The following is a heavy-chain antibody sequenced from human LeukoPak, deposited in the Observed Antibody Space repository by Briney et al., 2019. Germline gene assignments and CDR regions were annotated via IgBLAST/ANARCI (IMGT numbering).Heavy chain of an antibody. J-gene: IGHJ4*02. CDR1: GGSFSDYY. Sequence: SETLSLTCAVYGGSFSDYYWSWIRQPPGKGLEWIGELNHSGSPNYNPPLKSRVTISVDTSKNQFSLKLSSVTAADTAVYYCARRRYSSSWYGYYFDYWGQGTLVTVSS. V-gene: IGHV4-34*01. CDR2: LNHSGSP. D-gene: IGHD6-13*01. CDR3: ARRRYSSSWYGYYFDY.